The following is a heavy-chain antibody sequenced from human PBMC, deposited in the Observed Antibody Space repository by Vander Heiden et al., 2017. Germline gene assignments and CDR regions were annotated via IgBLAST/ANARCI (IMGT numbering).Heavy chain of an antibody. CDR3: ASQRYDAEIFYLMYFDY. V-gene: IGHV4-39*01. Sequence: QFQLLESGPGLVRSSEILSLTCTVSVYSFRRSDYCWVWLCQSSGKGPAWMVSVYYSVNTFYNPSRKSRATISADTSKNKFSLSLKSVTAADTAVYYCASQRYDAEIFYLMYFDYWGQGSLVSVSS. J-gene: IGHJ4*02. CDR1: VYSFRRSDYC. D-gene: IGHD3-16*01. CDR2: VYYSVNT.